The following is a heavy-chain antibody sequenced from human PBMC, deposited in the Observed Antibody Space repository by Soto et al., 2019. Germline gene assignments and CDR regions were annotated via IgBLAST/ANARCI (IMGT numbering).Heavy chain of an antibody. CDR2: IYHSGSA. Sequence: SETLSLTCTVSGGSISSYYWSWVRQPPGKGLEWIGEIYHSGSANYNPSLKSRVTISVDNSKNQFSLNLNSVTAADTAVYYCARYNAASGTYYFDYWGQGTLVTSPQ. J-gene: IGHJ4*02. V-gene: IGHV4-4*02. CDR3: ARYNAASGTYYFDY. D-gene: IGHD6-13*01. CDR1: GGSISSYY.